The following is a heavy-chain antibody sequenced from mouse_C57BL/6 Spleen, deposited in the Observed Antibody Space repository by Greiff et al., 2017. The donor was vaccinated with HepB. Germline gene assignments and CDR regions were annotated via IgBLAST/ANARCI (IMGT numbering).Heavy chain of an antibody. CDR3: TRHYYGSSSYY. D-gene: IGHD1-1*01. J-gene: IGHJ2*01. CDR2: IDPETGGT. V-gene: IGHV1-15*01. CDR1: GYTFTDYE. Sequence: VQLQQSGAELVRPGASVTLSCKASGYTFTDYEMHWVKQTPVHGLEWIGAIDPETGGTAYNQKFKGKAILTADKSSSTAYMELRSLTSEDSAVYYCTRHYYGSSSYYWGQGTTLTVSS.